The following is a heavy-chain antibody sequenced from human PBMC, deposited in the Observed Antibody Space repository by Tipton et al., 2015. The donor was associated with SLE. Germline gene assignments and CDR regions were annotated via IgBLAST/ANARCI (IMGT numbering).Heavy chain of an antibody. CDR1: GVSISSGGYY. CDR3: ARRGDWWYFDL. Sequence: TLSLTCTVSGVSISSGGYYWGWIRQSPGKGLEWIGSFHYSGATYPKPSLKSRITISIEASKNQFSLRLNSVTAADTGVYYCARRGDWWYFDLWGRGTLVTVSS. CDR2: FHYSGAT. V-gene: IGHV4-39*01. J-gene: IGHJ2*01. D-gene: IGHD3-16*01.